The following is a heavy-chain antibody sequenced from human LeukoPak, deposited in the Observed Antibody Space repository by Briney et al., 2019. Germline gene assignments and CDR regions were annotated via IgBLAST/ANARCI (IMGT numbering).Heavy chain of an antibody. D-gene: IGHD2-2*01. CDR3: AREVPSDY. CDR2: IYYSGST. V-gene: IGHV4-39*01. Sequence: SETLSLTCTVSGGSISSSSYYWGWIRQPPGKGLEWIGSIYYSGSTYYNPSLKSRVTMSVDTSKNQFSLKLSSVTAADTAVYYCAREVPSDYWGQGTLVTVSS. CDR1: GGSISSSSYY. J-gene: IGHJ4*02.